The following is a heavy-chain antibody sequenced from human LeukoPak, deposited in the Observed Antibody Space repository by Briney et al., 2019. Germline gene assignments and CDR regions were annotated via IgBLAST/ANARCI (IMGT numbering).Heavy chain of an antibody. V-gene: IGHV1-18*01. D-gene: IGHD3-9*01. CDR1: GYTFINYG. Sequence: GASVKVSCKASGYTFINYGVSWVRQAPGQGLEWMGWISAYNANTNYAQNLQGRVTMTTDTSTSTAYMELRSLRSDDTAVYYCARDHYDVLTGYAYNAFDIWGQGTMVAVSS. CDR3: ARDHYDVLTGYAYNAFDI. J-gene: IGHJ3*02. CDR2: ISAYNANT.